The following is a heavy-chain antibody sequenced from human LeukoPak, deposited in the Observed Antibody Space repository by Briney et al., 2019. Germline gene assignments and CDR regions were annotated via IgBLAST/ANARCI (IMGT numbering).Heavy chain of an antibody. CDR1: GCSISSYY. CDR2: IYYSGST. V-gene: IGHV4-59*01. J-gene: IGHJ3*02. CDR3: ARGHYYDILTGYYSIDAFDI. Sequence: SETLSLTCNASGCSISSYYWSWIRQPPGKGLEWIGYIYYSGSTNYNPSLKSRVTISVDTSKNQFSLKLSSVTAADTAVYYCARGHYYDILTGYYSIDAFDIWGQGTMVTVSS. D-gene: IGHD3-9*01.